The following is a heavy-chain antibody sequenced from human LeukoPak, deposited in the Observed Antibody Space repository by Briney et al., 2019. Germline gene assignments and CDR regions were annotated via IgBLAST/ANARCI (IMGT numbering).Heavy chain of an antibody. CDR1: GGSFSGYY. D-gene: IGHD6-6*01. Sequence: SETLSLTCAVYGGSFSGYYWSWIRQPPGKGLEWIGEINHSGSTNYNPALKSRVTISVDPSKNQFSLKLSSVTAADTAVYYCARAQLAARLAGALDYWGQGTLVTVSS. V-gene: IGHV4-34*01. CDR3: ARAQLAARLAGALDY. J-gene: IGHJ4*02. CDR2: INHSGST.